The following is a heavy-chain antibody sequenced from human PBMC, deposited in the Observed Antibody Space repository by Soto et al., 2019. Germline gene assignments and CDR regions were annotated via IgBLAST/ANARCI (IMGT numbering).Heavy chain of an antibody. CDR3: AKDHVATSSYYYGMDV. J-gene: IGHJ6*02. D-gene: IGHD5-12*01. V-gene: IGHV3-23*01. CDR1: GFILSNYA. CDR2: ISGSGADT. Sequence: GGSLRLSCAPSGFILSNYAMSWVRQARGKGLEWVSAISGSGADTYYTESVKGRFTISRDNFKNTLYLQMNSLRAEDTAEYYCAKDHVATSSYYYGMDVWGQGTTVTVSS.